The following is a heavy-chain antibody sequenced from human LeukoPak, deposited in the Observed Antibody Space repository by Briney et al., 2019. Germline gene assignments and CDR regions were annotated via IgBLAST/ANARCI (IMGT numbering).Heavy chain of an antibody. J-gene: IGHJ4*02. V-gene: IGHV3-48*02. CDR3: ARGKIYIDY. Sequence: QTGGSLRLSCAASGFTFSSYSVNWVRQAPGKGLEWVSYISSGSNTIYYADSVKGRFTISRDNAKNSLYLQMNSLRYEDTAVYYCARGKIYIDYWGQGTLVTVSS. CDR1: GFTFSSYS. CDR2: ISSGSNTI.